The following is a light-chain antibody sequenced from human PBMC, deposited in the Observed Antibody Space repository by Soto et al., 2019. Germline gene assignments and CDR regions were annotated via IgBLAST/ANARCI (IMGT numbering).Light chain of an antibody. V-gene: IGLV2-14*01. Sequence: QSALTQPASVSGSPGQSITISCTGTSSDVGGYDYVSWYQQHPGKAPKLMIYDVTARPSGVSDRFSGSKSGNTASLTISGLQAEDEANYYCSSYTISSTRVFGGGTKLTVL. CDR1: SSDVGGYDY. CDR3: SSYTISSTRV. CDR2: DVT. J-gene: IGLJ3*02.